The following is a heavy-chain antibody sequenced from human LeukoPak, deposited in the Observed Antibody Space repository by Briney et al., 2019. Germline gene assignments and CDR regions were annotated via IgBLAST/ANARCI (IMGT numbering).Heavy chain of an antibody. CDR1: GGSISSSSYY. Sequence: SETLSLTCTVSGGSISSSSYYWGWIRQPPGKGLEWIGSIYHSGSTYYNPSLKSRVTISVDTSKNQFSLKLSSVTAADTAVYYCARDFGRYYGSGSYYNGGFFDYWGQGTLVTVSS. D-gene: IGHD3-10*01. V-gene: IGHV4-39*07. J-gene: IGHJ4*02. CDR2: IYHSGST. CDR3: ARDFGRYYGSGSYYNGGFFDY.